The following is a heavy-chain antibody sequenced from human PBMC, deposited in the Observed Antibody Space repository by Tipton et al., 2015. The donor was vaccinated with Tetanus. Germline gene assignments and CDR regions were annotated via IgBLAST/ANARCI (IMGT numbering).Heavy chain of an antibody. Sequence: LRLSCTVSGGSITSYYWSWIRQPAGKGLEWIGRISSSGSLDYNPSLESRVTMSVDTSKTLFSLRLRSVTAADTAVYYCGRDSPPARGYSYGYDAFHIWGQGTMVTVSS. CDR2: ISSSGSL. V-gene: IGHV4-4*07. CDR1: GGSITSYY. CDR3: GRDSPPARGYSYGYDAFHI. D-gene: IGHD5-18*01. J-gene: IGHJ3*02.